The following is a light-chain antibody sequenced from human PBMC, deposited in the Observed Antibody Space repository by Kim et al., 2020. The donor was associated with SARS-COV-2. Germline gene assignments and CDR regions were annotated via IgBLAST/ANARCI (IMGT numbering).Light chain of an antibody. CDR3: QAWDSSTVV. Sequence: SVSPGQTASITCSGDKWGDKVACWYKQKPAQSPVLVIYQDSKRPSGIHGRFSGSNSGNTATLTISGTQAMDEADYYCQAWDSSTVVFGGGTQLTVL. CDR2: QDS. J-gene: IGLJ2*01. CDR1: KWGDKV. V-gene: IGLV3-1*01.